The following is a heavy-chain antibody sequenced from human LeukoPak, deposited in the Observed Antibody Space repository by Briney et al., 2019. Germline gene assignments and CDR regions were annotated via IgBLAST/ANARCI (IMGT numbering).Heavy chain of an antibody. J-gene: IGHJ4*02. CDR3: ARGGYSSGPDY. Sequence: GGSLRLSCAASGFTFSSYSMNWVRQAPGKGLEWVSSISSSSNYIYYADSVKGRFTISRDSAKNSLYLQMNSLRAEDTAVYYCARGGYSSGPDYWGQGTLATVSS. V-gene: IGHV3-21*01. D-gene: IGHD6-25*01. CDR1: GFTFSSYS. CDR2: ISSSSNYI.